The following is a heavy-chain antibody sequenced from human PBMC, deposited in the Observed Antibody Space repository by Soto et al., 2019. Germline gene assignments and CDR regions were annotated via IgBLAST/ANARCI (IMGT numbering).Heavy chain of an antibody. CDR3: AREDKYGGFDY. D-gene: IGHD4-17*01. V-gene: IGHV3-7*01. CDR2: IKQDGSEK. Sequence: GGSLRLSCAASGFTFSSYWMRWVRQAPGRGLECVANIKQDGSEKYYVDSVKGRFTISRDNSKNTLYLQMNSLRAEDTAVYYCAREDKYGGFDYWGQGTLVTVSS. J-gene: IGHJ4*02. CDR1: GFTFSSYW.